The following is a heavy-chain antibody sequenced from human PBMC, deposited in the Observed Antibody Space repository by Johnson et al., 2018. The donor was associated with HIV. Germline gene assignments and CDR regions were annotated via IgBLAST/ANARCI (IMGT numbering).Heavy chain of an antibody. V-gene: IGHV3-33*01. CDR2: VWSDGNNR. Sequence: QEKLVESGGGVVQPGRSLRLSCAASGFTFSDYGIHWVRQAPGKGLEWVAVVWSDGNNRYYADSVKGRFTISRDNPKNTLYLQMSSLRAEDTAVYYCARAPPNVAPGAFDIWGQGTMVTVSS. CDR3: ARAPPNVAPGAFDI. J-gene: IGHJ3*02. CDR1: GFTFSDYG. D-gene: IGHD2-21*01.